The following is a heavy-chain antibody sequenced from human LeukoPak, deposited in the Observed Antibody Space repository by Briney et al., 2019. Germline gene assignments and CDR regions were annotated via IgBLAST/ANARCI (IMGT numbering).Heavy chain of an antibody. D-gene: IGHD1/OR15-1a*01. V-gene: IGHV1-24*01. Sequence: GASVKVSCKVSRYCLTELSMHWGRQAPGKGAEWMGGFDPGDGEIIYPKKFQGRVTMKEDTSSDTAYMELSGQRFEDTAVYYCAAGEWEQLLNYWGQGTLVTVSS. J-gene: IGHJ4*02. CDR1: RYCLTELS. CDR3: AAGEWEQLLNY. CDR2: FDPGDGEI.